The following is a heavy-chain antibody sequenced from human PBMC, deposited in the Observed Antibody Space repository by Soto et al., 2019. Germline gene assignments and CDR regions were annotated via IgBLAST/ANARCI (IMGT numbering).Heavy chain of an antibody. V-gene: IGHV1-18*04. CDR2: ISAYNGNT. J-gene: IGHJ4*02. Sequence: QVQLVQSGAEVKKPGASVKVSCKASGYTFTSYGISWVRQAPGQGLEWMGWISAYNGNTNYAQKLQGRVTMTTDPSTSTAYMELRSLRSDDTAVYYCARDVARAVAGGFEAYWGQGTLVTVSS. CDR3: ARDVARAVAGGFEAY. D-gene: IGHD6-19*01. CDR1: GYTFTSYG.